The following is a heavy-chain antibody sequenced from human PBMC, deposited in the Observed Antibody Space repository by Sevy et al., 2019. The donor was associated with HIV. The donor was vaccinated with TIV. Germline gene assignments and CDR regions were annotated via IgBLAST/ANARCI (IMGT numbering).Heavy chain of an antibody. CDR1: GFTFNRYS. J-gene: IGHJ1*01. Sequence: GGSLRLSCAASGFTFNRYSMHWVRQAPGKGLEWVATISFDATNKHYPDSVKGRFTISRDNFQNSLFLQMDSLRPEDTAVYYCAFARLSSDVAEYFQNWGEGTVVTVSS. CDR2: ISFDATNK. V-gene: IGHV3-30-3*01. CDR3: AFARLSSDVAEYFQN. D-gene: IGHD1-26*01.